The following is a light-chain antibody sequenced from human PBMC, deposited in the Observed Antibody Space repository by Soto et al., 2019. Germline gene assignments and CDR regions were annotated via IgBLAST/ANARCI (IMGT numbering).Light chain of an antibody. CDR3: QQYNVWPLS. V-gene: IGKV3-15*01. CDR1: QSVSSN. CDR2: VAS. Sequence: EIVMTQSPATLSVSPGERATLSCRASQSVSSNLAWYQQKPGQTPKLLIYVASTRAAGIPARFSVSGSVSSFILTIGSLQSEDFAVYYCQQYNVWPLSFGGGTKVEFK. J-gene: IGKJ4*01.